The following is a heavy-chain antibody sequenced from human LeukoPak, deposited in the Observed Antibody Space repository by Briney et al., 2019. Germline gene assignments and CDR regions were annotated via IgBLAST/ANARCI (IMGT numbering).Heavy chain of an antibody. V-gene: IGHV4-31*03. CDR3: ARDTTVTTNDAFDI. Sequence: SETLSLTCTVSGGSISSGGYYWSWIRQHPGKGLEWIGYIYYSGSTYNNPSLKSRVTISVDTSKNQFSLKLSSVTAADTAVYYCARDTTVTTNDAFDIWGQGTMVTVSS. CDR1: GGSISSGGYY. J-gene: IGHJ3*02. D-gene: IGHD4-17*01. CDR2: IYYSGST.